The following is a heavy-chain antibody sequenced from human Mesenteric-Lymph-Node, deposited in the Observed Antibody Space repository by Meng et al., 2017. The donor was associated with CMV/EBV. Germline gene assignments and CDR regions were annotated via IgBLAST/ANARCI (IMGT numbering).Heavy chain of an antibody. CDR3: ARDQGVLPTGGDAFDI. CDR1: GCSISSYY. Sequence: SETLSLTCTVSGCSISSYYWTWIRQPPGKGLEWIGYIYDSAYIYDNGKTNYNPSLESRVTISVDTSKNQVSLKLTSVTAADTAVYYCARDQGVLPTGGDAFDIWGQGTMVTVSS. D-gene: IGHD3-10*01. CDR2: IYDSAYIYDNGKT. V-gene: IGHV4-59*01. J-gene: IGHJ3*02.